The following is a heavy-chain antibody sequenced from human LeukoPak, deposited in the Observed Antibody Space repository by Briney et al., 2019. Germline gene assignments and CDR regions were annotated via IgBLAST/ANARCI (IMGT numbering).Heavy chain of an antibody. CDR3: VRDPWYRSGWSNRFDP. D-gene: IGHD6-19*01. CDR2: TYYRSKWYN. CDR1: GDTVSSNSAA. J-gene: IGHJ5*02. V-gene: IGHV6-1*01. Sequence: SQTLSLTCAISGDTVSSNSAAWNWIRQSPSRGLEWLGRTYYRSKWYNDYAVSVRSRITINPDTSKNQFSLQLNSVTPEDTAVYYCVRDPWYRSGWSNRFDPWGQGTLVTVSS.